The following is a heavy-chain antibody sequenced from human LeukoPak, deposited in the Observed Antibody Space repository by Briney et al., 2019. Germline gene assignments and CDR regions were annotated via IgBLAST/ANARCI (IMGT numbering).Heavy chain of an antibody. CDR1: GFTFSNYW. Sequence: GGSLRLSRAASGFTFSNYWMSWVRLAPGKGLEWVANVVSDGSDKYYVDSVKGRFTISRDNAKNSLYLQMNSLRVEDTAVYYCARNNYYARDYWGQGILVTVSS. CDR3: ARNNYYARDY. D-gene: IGHD3-22*01. V-gene: IGHV3-7*01. CDR2: VVSDGSDK. J-gene: IGHJ4*02.